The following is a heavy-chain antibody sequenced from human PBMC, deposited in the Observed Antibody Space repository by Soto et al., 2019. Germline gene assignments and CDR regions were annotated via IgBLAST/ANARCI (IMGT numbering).Heavy chain of an antibody. V-gene: IGHV3-53*01. CDR2: IYDNGTT. J-gene: IGHJ6*02. D-gene: IGHD3-10*01. Sequence: PVVSRGLSCAASGLTVSNAYMAWVRPAPGMGLEWVSVIYDNGTTYYADSVKGRFTISRDTSTNTLSLQMDSLRAEDTAVYYCVRPLPSGRNYGLDVWGQGTTVTVSS. CDR3: VRPLPSGRNYGLDV. CDR1: GLTVSNAY.